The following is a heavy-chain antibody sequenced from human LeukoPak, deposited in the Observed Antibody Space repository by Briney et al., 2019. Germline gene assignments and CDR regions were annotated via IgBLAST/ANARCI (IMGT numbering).Heavy chain of an antibody. CDR1: EFSVGSNY. Sequence: GGSLRLSCAASEFSVGSNYMTWVRQAPGKGLEWVSYISSSGSTIYYADSVKGRFTISRDNAKNSLYLQMNSLRAEDTAVYYCARGKGWFGEKDPGFDYWGQGTLVTVSS. CDR3: ARGKGWFGEKDPGFDY. J-gene: IGHJ4*02. V-gene: IGHV3-48*03. CDR2: ISSSGSTI. D-gene: IGHD3-10*01.